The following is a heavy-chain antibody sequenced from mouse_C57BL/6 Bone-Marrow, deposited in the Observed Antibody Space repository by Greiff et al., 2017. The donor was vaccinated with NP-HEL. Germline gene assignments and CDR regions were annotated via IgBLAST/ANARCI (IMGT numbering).Heavy chain of an antibody. V-gene: IGHV2-9-1*01. Sequence: SLPGLFAPSQILSISCTVSGFSLTSYAISWVRQPPVTGLEWLGVIWTGGGTNYNSALKSRLSISKDNSKSQVFLKMNSLQTDDTARYYCASLLRFFYAMDYWGQGTSVTVSS. CDR3: ASLLRFFYAMDY. D-gene: IGHD2-9*01. J-gene: IGHJ4*01. CDR2: IWTGGGT. CDR1: GFSLTSYA.